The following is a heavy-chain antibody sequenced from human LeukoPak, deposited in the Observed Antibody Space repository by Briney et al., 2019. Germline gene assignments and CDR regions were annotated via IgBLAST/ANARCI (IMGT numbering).Heavy chain of an antibody. D-gene: IGHD6-13*01. J-gene: IGHJ4*02. V-gene: IGHV4-59*08. CDR3: ARLPGYSSSWFYFDY. Sequence: SETLSLTCGVSGDSISSDYWSWIRQPPGKGLEWIGYIYYSGSTNYNPSLKSRVTISIDKSKNQFSLKLSSVTAADTAVYYCARLPGYSSSWFYFDYWGQGTLVTVSS. CDR2: IYYSGST. CDR1: GDSISSDY.